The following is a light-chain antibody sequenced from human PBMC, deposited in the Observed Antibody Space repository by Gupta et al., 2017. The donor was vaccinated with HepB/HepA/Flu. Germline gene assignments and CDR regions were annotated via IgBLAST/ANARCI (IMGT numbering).Light chain of an antibody. CDR1: KLGKRV. CDR2: RND. CDR3: QTWASDVGV. J-gene: IGLJ2*01. V-gene: IGLV3-1*01. Sequence: SYDLLQPPSVSVSPGQTATITCSGDKLGKRVVFWYQQKTGQSPVLIMSRNDIRPSGVPERLSGFNSGDTATLTISETQSSDEADYYCQTWASDVGVFGGGTRLTVL.